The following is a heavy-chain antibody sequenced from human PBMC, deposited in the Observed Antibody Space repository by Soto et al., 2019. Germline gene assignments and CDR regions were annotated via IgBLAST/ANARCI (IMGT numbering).Heavy chain of an antibody. CDR1: RFTFGNYA. CDR2: ISGGGGST. D-gene: IGHD2-21*02. Sequence: ESGGGLVQPGGSLRLACAASRFTFGNYAINWVRLAPGKGLEWVSGISGGGGSTYYADSVKGRFTIFRDTSKNTVFLQMNSLRADDTAVYYCAKGFIVVVTVLRPDDAFDVWGQGTMVTVSS. J-gene: IGHJ3*01. V-gene: IGHV3-23*01. CDR3: AKGFIVVVTVLRPDDAFDV.